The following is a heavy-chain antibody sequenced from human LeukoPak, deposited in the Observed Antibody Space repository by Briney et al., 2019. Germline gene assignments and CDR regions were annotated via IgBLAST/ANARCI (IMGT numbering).Heavy chain of an antibody. V-gene: IGHV3-21*01. CDR1: GFTFSSYS. J-gene: IGHJ4*02. D-gene: IGHD4-11*01. Sequence: GGSLRLSRAASGFTFSSYSMNWVRQAPGKGLEWVSSISSSSSYIYYADSVKGRFTISRDNAKNSLYLQMNSLRAEDTAVYYCARGGADYSNFYYFDYWGQGTLVTVSS. CDR2: ISSSSSYI. CDR3: ARGGADYSNFYYFDY.